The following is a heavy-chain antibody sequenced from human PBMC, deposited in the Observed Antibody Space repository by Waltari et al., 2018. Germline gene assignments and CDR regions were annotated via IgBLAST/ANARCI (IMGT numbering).Heavy chain of an antibody. CDR3: ARGGSTPMIIAY. CDR2: ISHSGRT. V-gene: IGHV4-34*02. Sequence: QVRLEQWGAGLLKPSETLSLTCAVYGGSLNNRYWSWIRQSPGKGLEWLGEISHSGRTHYIPSLKSRVIISVDTSKSQFSLILTSVNAADTAVYYCARGGSTPMIIAYWGQGTQVTVSS. CDR1: GGSLNNRY. J-gene: IGHJ4*02. D-gene: IGHD3-16*01.